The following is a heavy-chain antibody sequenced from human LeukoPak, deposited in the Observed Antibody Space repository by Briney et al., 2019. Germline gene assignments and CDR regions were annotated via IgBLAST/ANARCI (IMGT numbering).Heavy chain of an antibody. V-gene: IGHV3-23*01. Sequence: PGGSLRLSCAASGFTFSSYAMSWVRQAPGKGLEWVSAISGSGGSTYYADSVKGRFTISRDNSKNTLYLQMNSLRAEDTAVYYCARGNYGDYDHYGMDVWGQGTTVTVSS. D-gene: IGHD4-17*01. CDR1: GFTFSSYA. CDR3: ARGNYGDYDHYGMDV. J-gene: IGHJ6*02. CDR2: ISGSGGST.